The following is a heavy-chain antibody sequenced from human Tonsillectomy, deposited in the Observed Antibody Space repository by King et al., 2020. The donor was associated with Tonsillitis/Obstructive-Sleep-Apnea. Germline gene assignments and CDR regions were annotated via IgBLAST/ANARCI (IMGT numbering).Heavy chain of an antibody. CDR1: GGTFSSYA. J-gene: IGHJ4*02. CDR2: IIPIFGTA. CDR3: ARGVCSSTSSHGYYFDY. V-gene: IGHV1-69*01. Sequence: VQLVQSGAEVKKPGSSVTVSCKASGGTFSSYAISWVRQAPGQGLEWMGGIIPIFGTANYAQKFQGRVTITADESTSTAYMELSSLRSEDTAVYYCARGVCSSTSSHGYYFDYWGQGTLVTVSS. D-gene: IGHD2-2*01.